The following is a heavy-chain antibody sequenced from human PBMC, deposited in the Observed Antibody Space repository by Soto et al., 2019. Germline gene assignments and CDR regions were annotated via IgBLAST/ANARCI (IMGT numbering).Heavy chain of an antibody. CDR1: GFTFSSYG. D-gene: IGHD3-22*01. CDR2: ISYDGSNK. Sequence: GGSLRLSCAASGFTFSSYGMHWVRQAPGKGLEWVAVISYDGSNKYYADSVKGRFTISRDNSKNTLYLQMNSLRAEDTAVYYCAKDSYDSSGYPRYWGQGTLVTVSS. J-gene: IGHJ4*02. V-gene: IGHV3-30*18. CDR3: AKDSYDSSGYPRY.